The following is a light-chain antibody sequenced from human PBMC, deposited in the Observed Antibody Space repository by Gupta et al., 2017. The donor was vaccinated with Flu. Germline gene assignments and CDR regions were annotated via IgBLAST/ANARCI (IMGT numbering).Light chain of an antibody. Sequence: KATITSAGTSASVGSNNYASWNPPAPGQAHRTLVYNKNSRSAGVPARFSGSMSGNTAALSIPVASEDEASDYYGVHDRGNGISVFGGGTKLTVL. CDR1: SASVGSNNY. CDR2: NKN. CDR3: VHDRGNGISV. J-gene: IGLJ3*02. V-gene: IGLV8-61*01.